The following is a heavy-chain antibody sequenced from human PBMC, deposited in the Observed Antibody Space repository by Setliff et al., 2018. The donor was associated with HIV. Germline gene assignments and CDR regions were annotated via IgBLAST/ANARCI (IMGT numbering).Heavy chain of an antibody. J-gene: IGHJ4*02. V-gene: IGHV5-51*01. CDR2: IYPGDSDT. CDR1: GYSFTSYW. Sequence: GESLKISCKGSGYSFTSYWIGWVRQMPGKGLEWMGIIYPGDSDTRYSPSFQGHVTISADKSISTVYLLWSSLKASDTAIYYCARHLPARYYDSSGYYYNDYWGQGTLVTVSS. CDR3: ARHLPARYYDSSGYYYNDY. D-gene: IGHD3-22*01.